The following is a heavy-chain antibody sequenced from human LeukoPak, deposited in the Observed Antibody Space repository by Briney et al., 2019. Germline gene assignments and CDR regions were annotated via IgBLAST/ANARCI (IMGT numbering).Heavy chain of an antibody. CDR2: LYSSGYT. V-gene: IGHV3-66*01. Sequence: GGSLRLSCAASGFTFSSYAMSWVRQAPGKGLEWVSVLYSSGYTKYADSVKGRFSISRDTSENTLSLQMNSLRAEDSAIYYCAAKGNGYTGTYVFAHWGRGTLVTVSS. D-gene: IGHD5-12*01. CDR3: AAKGNGYTGTYVFAH. CDR1: GFTFSSYA. J-gene: IGHJ4*02.